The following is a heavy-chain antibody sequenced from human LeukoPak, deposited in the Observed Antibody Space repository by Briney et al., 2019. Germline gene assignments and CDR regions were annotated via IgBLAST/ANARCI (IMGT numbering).Heavy chain of an antibody. CDR3: ARDPYYYDGGGNDY. J-gene: IGHJ4*02. CDR1: GFTFSRYW. Sequence: PGGSLRLSCAASGFTFSRYWMNWVRQAPGKGLEWVANIKQDGSEKYYVDSVKGRFTTSRDNAKNSLYLQMNSLRVEDTAVYYCARDPYYYDGGGNDYWGQGTLVTVSS. D-gene: IGHD3-22*01. CDR2: IKQDGSEK. V-gene: IGHV3-7*04.